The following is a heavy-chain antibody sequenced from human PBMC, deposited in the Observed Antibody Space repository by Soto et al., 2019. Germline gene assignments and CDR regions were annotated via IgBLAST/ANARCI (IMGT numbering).Heavy chain of an antibody. CDR2: IIPIFGTA. Sequence: QVQLVQSGAEVKKPGSSVKVSCKASGGTFSSYAISWVRQAPGQELEWMGGIIPIFGTANYAQKLQGRVTITADESTSTAYMELSSPRSDDTAVYYCAREWVYDSTKKLDYWGQGTLVTVSS. CDR1: GGTFSSYA. V-gene: IGHV1-69*12. CDR3: AREWVYDSTKKLDY. D-gene: IGHD3-22*01. J-gene: IGHJ4*02.